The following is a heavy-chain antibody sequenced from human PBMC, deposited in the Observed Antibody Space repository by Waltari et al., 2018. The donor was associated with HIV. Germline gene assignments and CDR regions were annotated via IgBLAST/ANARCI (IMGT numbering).Heavy chain of an antibody. Sequence: IPIFGTANYAQKFQGRVTITADESTSTAYMELSSLRSEDTAVYYCARDSSRGGDFDYWGQGTLVTVSS. D-gene: IGHD6-13*01. V-gene: IGHV1-69*01. CDR2: IPIFGTA. CDR3: ARDSSRGGDFDY. J-gene: IGHJ4*02.